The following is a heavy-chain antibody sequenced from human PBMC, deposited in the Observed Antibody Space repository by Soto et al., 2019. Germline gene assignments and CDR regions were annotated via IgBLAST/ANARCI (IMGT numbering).Heavy chain of an antibody. J-gene: IGHJ1*01. CDR2: INWNSGSI. D-gene: IGHD6-13*01. CDR1: GFTFDVYA. V-gene: IGHV3-9*01. Sequence: EVQLVESGGGLVQPGRSLRLSCAASGFTFDVYALHWVRQVPGKGLEWVSGINWNSGSIGYGDSVKGRFAISRDNAKNPLHLQMDSLSAEDTAFYYCVKDESINWYSGHFRHWGQGTLVTGSS. CDR3: VKDESINWYSGHFRH.